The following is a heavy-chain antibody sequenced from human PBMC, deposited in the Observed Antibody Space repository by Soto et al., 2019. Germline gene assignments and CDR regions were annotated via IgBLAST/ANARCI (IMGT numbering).Heavy chain of an antibody. CDR3: AREQYSSSSALDY. J-gene: IGHJ4*02. Sequence: PGGSLRLSCAASGFTFSSYAMHWVRQAPGKGLEWVAFISYDGSNKYYADSVKGRFTISRDNSKNTLYLQMNSLRAEDTAVYYCAREQYSSSSALDYWGQGTLVTVS. D-gene: IGHD6-6*01. CDR1: GFTFSSYA. CDR2: ISYDGSNK. V-gene: IGHV3-30-3*01.